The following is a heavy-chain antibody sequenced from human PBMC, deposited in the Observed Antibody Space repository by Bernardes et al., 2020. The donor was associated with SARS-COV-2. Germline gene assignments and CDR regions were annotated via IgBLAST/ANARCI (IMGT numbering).Heavy chain of an antibody. Sequence: SETLSLTCTVSGVSVTNHYWSWIRQAPGKGLEWIGYFYYSGTTDYNYNPSLESRVTMSVDTSTNQISLKLRSVTAAETAVYYCARDSLSTMVQGIPMYYSYGMDVWGQGTTVTVSS. J-gene: IGHJ6*02. CDR1: GVSVTNHY. V-gene: IGHV4-59*02. CDR2: FYYSGTTDY. CDR3: ARDSLSTMVQGIPMYYSYGMDV. D-gene: IGHD3-10*01.